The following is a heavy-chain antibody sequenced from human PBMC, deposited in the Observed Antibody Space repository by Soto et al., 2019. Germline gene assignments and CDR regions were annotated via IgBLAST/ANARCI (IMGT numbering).Heavy chain of an antibody. V-gene: IGHV1-2*02. J-gene: IGHJ5*02. D-gene: IGHD6-19*01. CDR3: ARQPVAGFGWFDP. CDR2: INPNSGGT. CDR1: GGTFSSYA. Sequence: QVQLVQSGAEVKKPGSSVKVSCKASGGTFSSYAISWVRQAPGQGLEWMGWINPNSGGTNYAQKFQGRVTMTRDTSISTAYMEVSRLTYDDTAVYYCARQPVAGFGWFDPWGQGTLVTVSS.